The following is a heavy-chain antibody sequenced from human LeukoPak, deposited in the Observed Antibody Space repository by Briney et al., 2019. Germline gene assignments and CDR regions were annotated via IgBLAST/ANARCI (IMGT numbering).Heavy chain of an antibody. V-gene: IGHV4-59*01. CDR1: GGSISSYY. CDR3: ARDPDYDSSGYYYDY. J-gene: IGHJ4*02. D-gene: IGHD3-22*01. CDR2: IYYSGST. Sequence: SETLSLTCTVSGGSISSYYWSWIRQPPGKGLEWIGYIYYSGSTNYNPSLKSRVTISVDTSKNQFSLKLSSVTAADTAMYYCARDPDYDSSGYYYDYWGQGTLVTVSS.